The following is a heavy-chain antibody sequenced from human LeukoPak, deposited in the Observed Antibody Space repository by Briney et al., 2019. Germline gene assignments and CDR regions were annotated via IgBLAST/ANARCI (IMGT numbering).Heavy chain of an antibody. V-gene: IGHV4-59*08. CDR2: IYYSGST. Sequence: SETLSLTCTVSGGSISSYYWSWIRQPPGKGLEWIGYIYYSGSTNYNPSLKSRVTISVDTSRTQFSLKLSSVTAADTAVYYCARHRTYYYDTSGSKPFDYWGQGTLVTVSS. CDR1: GGSISSYY. J-gene: IGHJ4*02. CDR3: ARHRTYYYDTSGSKPFDY. D-gene: IGHD3-22*01.